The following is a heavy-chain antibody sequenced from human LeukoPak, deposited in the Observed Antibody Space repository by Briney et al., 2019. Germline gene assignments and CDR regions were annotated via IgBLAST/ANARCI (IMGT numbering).Heavy chain of an antibody. CDR2: ISSSGSTI. J-gene: IGHJ4*02. Sequence: GSLRLSCAASGLTFDHYVMHWVRQAPGKGLEWVSYISSSGSTIYYADSVKGRFTISRDNAKNSLYLQMNSLRAEDTAVYYCARDGMYYYDSSGYYYHEVYYFDYWGQGTLVTVSS. CDR1: GLTFDHYV. V-gene: IGHV3-48*03. CDR3: ARDGMYYYDSSGYYYHEVYYFDY. D-gene: IGHD3-22*01.